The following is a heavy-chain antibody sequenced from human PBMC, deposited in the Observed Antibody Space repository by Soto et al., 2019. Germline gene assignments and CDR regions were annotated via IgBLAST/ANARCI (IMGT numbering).Heavy chain of an antibody. CDR3: ASQYYDILTGYLHNWFDP. Sequence: TCTVSGGSISSYYWSWIRQPPGKGLEWIGYIYYSGSTNYNPSLKSRVTISVDTSKNQFSLKLSSVTAADTAVYYCASQYYDILTGYLHNWFDPWGQGTLVTVSS. D-gene: IGHD3-9*01. CDR1: GGSISSYY. CDR2: IYYSGST. J-gene: IGHJ5*02. V-gene: IGHV4-59*08.